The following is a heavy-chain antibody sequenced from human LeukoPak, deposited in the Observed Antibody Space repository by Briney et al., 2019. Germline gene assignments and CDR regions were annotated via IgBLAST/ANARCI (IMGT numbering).Heavy chain of an antibody. V-gene: IGHV3-74*01. CDR3: ARGGQWLVREGFDY. Sequence: PGGSLRLSCAASGFTFSSYWMHWVRQAPGKGLVWVSRINSDGSSTSYANSVKGRFTISRDNAKNTLYLQMNSLRAEDTAVYYCARGGQWLVREGFDYWGQGTLVTVSS. CDR2: INSDGSST. CDR1: GFTFSSYW. J-gene: IGHJ4*02. D-gene: IGHD6-19*01.